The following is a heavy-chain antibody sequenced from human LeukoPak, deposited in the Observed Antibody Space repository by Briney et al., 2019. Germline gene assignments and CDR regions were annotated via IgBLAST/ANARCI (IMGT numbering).Heavy chain of an antibody. CDR2: INHGGST. CDR3: ARGLSRGWYPPYYFDY. CDR1: GGSFSGVY. D-gene: IGHD6-19*01. V-gene: IGHV4-34*01. Sequence: PSETLSLTCAVYGGSFSGVYWSWVRQPPGKGLEWIGEINHGGSTNYNPSLKSRVTISLDTSKNQFSLKLNSVTAADTAVYYCARGLSRGWYPPYYFDYWGQGTLVTVSS. J-gene: IGHJ4*02.